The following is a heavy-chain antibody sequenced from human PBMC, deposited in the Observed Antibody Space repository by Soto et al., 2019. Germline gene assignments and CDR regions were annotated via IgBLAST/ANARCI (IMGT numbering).Heavy chain of an antibody. CDR1: CGSIISGGYS. V-gene: IGHV4-30-2*01. J-gene: IGHJ4*02. D-gene: IGHD3-10*01. Sequence: SETLSLTCAFSCGSIISGGYSWSWIRQPPGKGLEWIGYIYHSGSTYYNPSLKSRVTISVDRSKNQFSLKLSSVTAADTAVYYCARGGYGSGSYFASRFDYWGQGTLVTVSS. CDR3: ARGGYGSGSYFASRFDY. CDR2: IYHSGST.